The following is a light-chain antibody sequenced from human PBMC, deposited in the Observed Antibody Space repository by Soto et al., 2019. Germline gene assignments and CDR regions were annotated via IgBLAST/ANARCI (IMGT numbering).Light chain of an antibody. CDR3: QQLNSRPYT. J-gene: IGKJ2*01. CDR1: QDISLY. Sequence: IQLTQSPSSLSASVGDRVTITCRASQDISLYSAWYQQKPVKAPKLLIYVASTLQSGVPSRFSGSGSGTDFTLTISSLQPEDFATYYWQQLNSRPYTFGQGTKLEIK. V-gene: IGKV1-9*01. CDR2: VAS.